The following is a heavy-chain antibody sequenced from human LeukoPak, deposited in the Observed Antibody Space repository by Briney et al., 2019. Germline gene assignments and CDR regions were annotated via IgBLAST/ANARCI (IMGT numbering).Heavy chain of an antibody. D-gene: IGHD1-26*01. J-gene: IGHJ4*02. CDR3: ARGGASSRYFDY. CDR2: IYHSGST. Sequence: SETLSLTFTVSGGSFSNYYWSWIRQPPGKGLEWIGSIYHSGSTYYNPSLKSRVTISVDTSKNQFSLRLNSVTAADTAVYYCARGGASSRYFDYWGQGTLVTVSS. V-gene: IGHV4-59*12. CDR1: GGSFSNYY.